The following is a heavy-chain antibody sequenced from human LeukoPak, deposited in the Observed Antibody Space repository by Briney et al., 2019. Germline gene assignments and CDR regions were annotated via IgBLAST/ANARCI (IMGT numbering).Heavy chain of an antibody. CDR1: GGTFSSYA. Sequence: ASVKVSCKASGGTFSSYAISWVRQAPGQGLEWMGGIIPIFGTANYAQKFQGRVTITADESTSTAYMELSSLRSEDTAVYYCARDLYYYDWRGTFDIWGQGTMVTVSS. J-gene: IGHJ3*02. D-gene: IGHD3-22*01. CDR3: ARDLYYYDWRGTFDI. V-gene: IGHV1-69*13. CDR2: IIPIFGTA.